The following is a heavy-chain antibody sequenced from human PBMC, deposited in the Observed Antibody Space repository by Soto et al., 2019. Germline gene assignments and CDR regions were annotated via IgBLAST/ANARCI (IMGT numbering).Heavy chain of an antibody. J-gene: IGHJ6*02. CDR3: AKDLESHYDFWSGYYGGGCGMDV. D-gene: IGHD3-3*01. CDR2: ISYDGSNK. CDR1: AFTFSSYG. V-gene: IGHV3-30*18. Sequence: QVQLVESGGGVVQPGRSLRLSCAASAFTFSSYGMHWVRQAPGKGLEWVAVISYDGSNKYYVDSVKGRFTISRDSSKDTLYLQMNSLRAEDTAVYYGAKDLESHYDFWSGYYGGGCGMDVWGQGTTVTVSS.